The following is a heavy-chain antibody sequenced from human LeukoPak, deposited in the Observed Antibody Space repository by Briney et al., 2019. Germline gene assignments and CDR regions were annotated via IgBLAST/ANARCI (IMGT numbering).Heavy chain of an antibody. CDR2: INHSGST. D-gene: IGHD3-22*01. V-gene: IGHV4-34*01. Sequence: SETLSLTCAVYGGSFSGYYWSWIRQPPGKGLEWIGEINHSGSTNYNPSLKSRVTISVDTSKNQFSLKLSSVTAADTAVYYCARAPNNYYDSSGPRSDAFDIWGQGTMVTVSS. J-gene: IGHJ3*02. CDR3: ARAPNNYYDSSGPRSDAFDI. CDR1: GGSFSGYY.